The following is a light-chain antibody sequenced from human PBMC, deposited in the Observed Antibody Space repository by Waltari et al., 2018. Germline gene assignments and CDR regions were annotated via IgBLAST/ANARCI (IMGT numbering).Light chain of an antibody. V-gene: IGKV3-20*01. CDR1: QSISRY. CDR2: GAS. J-gene: IGKJ1*01. Sequence: IMLTQSPGTLSLSPGERATLSCRASQSISRYLAWYQQKPGQAPRLLIYGASTRATGIPDRFSGSGSGTDFSLTISGLVPEDSAVCYCQHHFRLPATFGQGTKVEIK. CDR3: QHHFRLPAT.